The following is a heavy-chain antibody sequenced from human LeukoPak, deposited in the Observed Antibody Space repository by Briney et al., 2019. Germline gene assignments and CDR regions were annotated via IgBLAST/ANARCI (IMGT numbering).Heavy chain of an antibody. D-gene: IGHD3-22*01. V-gene: IGHV4-34*01. CDR1: GGSFSGYY. CDR2: INHSGST. CDR3: ASLSQDYYDSSGYYYFDY. J-gene: IGHJ4*02. Sequence: SETLSLTCAVYGGSFSGYYWSWIRQPPGKGLEWIGEINHSGSTNYNPSLESRVTISVDTSKNQFSLKLSSVTAADTAVYYCASLSQDYYDSSGYYYFDYWGQGTLVTVSS.